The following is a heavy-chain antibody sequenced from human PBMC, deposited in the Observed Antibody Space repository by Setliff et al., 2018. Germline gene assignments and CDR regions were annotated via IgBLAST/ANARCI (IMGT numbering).Heavy chain of an antibody. D-gene: IGHD3-22*01. CDR1: GFTFSDYS. V-gene: IGHV3-11*04. J-gene: IGHJ4*02. Sequence: LRLSCATSGFTFSDYSMDWVRQAPGKGLEWVSYISGSGSTTYYADSVRGRFTIYRDNAKSSLGLQMNSLRAEDTAVYYCARVYFYDSKQPPDYWGQGTLVTVSS. CDR3: ARVYFYDSKQPPDY. CDR2: ISGSGSTT.